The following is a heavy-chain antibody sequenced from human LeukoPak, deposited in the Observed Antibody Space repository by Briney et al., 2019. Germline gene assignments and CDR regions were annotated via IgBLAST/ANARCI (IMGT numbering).Heavy chain of an antibody. D-gene: IGHD3-22*01. Sequence: GRSLRLSCAASGFTFSSYAMHWVRQAPGKGLEWVAVISYDGSNKYYADYVKGRFTISRDNSKNTLYLQMNSLRAEDTAVYYCASGYRGRLSNYYDSSGKDYYMDVWGKGTTVTVS. J-gene: IGHJ6*03. CDR2: ISYDGSNK. CDR1: GFTFSSYA. V-gene: IGHV3-30*01. CDR3: ASGYRGRLSNYYDSSGKDYYMDV.